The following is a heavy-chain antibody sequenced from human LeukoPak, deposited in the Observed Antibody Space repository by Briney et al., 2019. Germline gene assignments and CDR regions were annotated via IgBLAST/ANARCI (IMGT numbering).Heavy chain of an antibody. Sequence: KPSETLSLTCAVYGASFNTYYWTWIRQSPDKGLEWIGEVKHDGDTNVNPSLRSRVVMSVDASKNQFSLKMTSVTAADTDIYFCARGPVALPNDRLSLFFDFWGQGTLVTVSS. CDR1: GASFNTYY. V-gene: IGHV4-34*01. CDR3: ARGPVALPNDRLSLFFDF. D-gene: IGHD2-8*01. J-gene: IGHJ5*01. CDR2: VKHDGDT.